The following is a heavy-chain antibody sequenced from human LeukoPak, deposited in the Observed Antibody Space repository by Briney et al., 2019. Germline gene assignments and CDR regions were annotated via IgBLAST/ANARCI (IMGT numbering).Heavy chain of an antibody. J-gene: IGHJ4*02. D-gene: IGHD3-22*01. Sequence: SETLSLTCTVSGGSISSSNWWSWVRQPPGRGLEWIAEIYHSGSTNYNPSLKSRVTISVDKSKNQFSLRLISVTAADTAVYYCASYSSGYYHPAYFDYWGQGTLVTVSS. CDR2: IYHSGST. V-gene: IGHV4-4*02. CDR3: ASYSSGYYHPAYFDY. CDR1: GGSISSSNW.